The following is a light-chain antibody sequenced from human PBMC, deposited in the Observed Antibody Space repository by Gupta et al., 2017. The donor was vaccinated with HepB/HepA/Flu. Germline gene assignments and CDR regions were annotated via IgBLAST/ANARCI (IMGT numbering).Light chain of an antibody. J-gene: IGKJ1*01. V-gene: IGKV3-11*01. CDR2: DAS. CDR1: QSVSSY. CDR3: RQGGNWPRT. Sequence: EIVLTQSPATLSLSPWGRATLSCSASQSVSSYLAWYQQISGQAPRLLIYDASNRATGIPTQFSGSGYGIEFTLTVSSREREDFAVYYFRQGGNWPRTFGQGTKVETK.